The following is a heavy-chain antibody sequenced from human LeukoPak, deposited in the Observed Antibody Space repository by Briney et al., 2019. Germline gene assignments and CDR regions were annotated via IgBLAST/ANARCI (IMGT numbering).Heavy chain of an antibody. CDR1: GFTFSSHS. Sequence: GGSLRLSCAASGFTFSSHSMNWVRQAPGKGLEWVSSISSSSSYIYYADSVKGRFTISRDNAKNSLYLQMNSLRAEDTAVYYCAREWPSGGKDYWGQGTLVTVSS. CDR2: ISSSSSYI. D-gene: IGHD4-23*01. CDR3: AREWPSGGKDY. V-gene: IGHV3-21*01. J-gene: IGHJ4*02.